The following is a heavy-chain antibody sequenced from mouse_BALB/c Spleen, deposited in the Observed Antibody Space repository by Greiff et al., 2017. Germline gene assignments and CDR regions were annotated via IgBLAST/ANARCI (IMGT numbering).Heavy chain of an antibody. Sequence: EVKLMESGGDLVKPGGSLKLSCAASGFTFSSYGMSWVRQTPEKSLEWVATISSGGSYTYYPDSVKGRFTISSDNAKNTLYLQMSSLTSEDTAMYYCARQGYRNPHYYAMDYWGQGTSVTVSS. D-gene: IGHD2-5*01. J-gene: IGHJ4*01. CDR3: ARQGYRNPHYYAMDY. CDR2: ISSGGSYT. V-gene: IGHV5-6*01. CDR1: GFTFSSYG.